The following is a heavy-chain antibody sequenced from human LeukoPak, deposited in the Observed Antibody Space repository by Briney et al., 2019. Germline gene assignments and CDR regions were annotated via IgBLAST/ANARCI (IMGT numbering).Heavy chain of an antibody. CDR2: INHSGST. J-gene: IGHJ4*02. Sequence: PSETLSLTCAVYGGSFSGYYWSWIRQPPGKGLECIGEINHSGSTNYNPSLKSRVTISADTSKNQFSLKLSSVTAADTAVYYCASSDDILTGYYKGLDNWGQGTLVTVSS. D-gene: IGHD3-9*01. CDR1: GGSFSGYY. V-gene: IGHV4-34*01. CDR3: ASSDDILTGYYKGLDN.